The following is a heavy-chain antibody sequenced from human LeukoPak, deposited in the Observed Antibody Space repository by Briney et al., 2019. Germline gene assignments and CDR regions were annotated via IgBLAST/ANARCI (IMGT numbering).Heavy chain of an antibody. D-gene: IGHD3-10*01. CDR1: GFTFSSYA. CDR2: ISYDGSNK. CDR3: ARGSHYYGSGSYRNWFDP. J-gene: IGHJ5*02. V-gene: IGHV3-30*04. Sequence: PGRSLRLSCAASGFTFSSYAMHWVRQAPGKGLEWVAVISYDGSNKYYADSVKGRFTISRDNSKNTLYLQMNSLRAEDTAVYYCARGSHYYGSGSYRNWFDPWGQGTLVTVSS.